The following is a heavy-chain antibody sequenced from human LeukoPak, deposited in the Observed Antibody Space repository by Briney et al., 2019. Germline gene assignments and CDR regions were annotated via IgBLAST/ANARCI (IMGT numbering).Heavy chain of an antibody. Sequence: GGTLRLSCAASGFTISSYGMSWVRQAPGKGLEWDSTISGSGGSTYFADSVKGRFTISRDNSKNTLYLQMNSLRAEDTAVYYCAKTFQWYYMDVWGKGTTVTISS. CDR3: AKTFQWYYMDV. V-gene: IGHV3-23*01. CDR2: ISGSGGST. CDR1: GFTISSYG. J-gene: IGHJ6*03. D-gene: IGHD2-8*01.